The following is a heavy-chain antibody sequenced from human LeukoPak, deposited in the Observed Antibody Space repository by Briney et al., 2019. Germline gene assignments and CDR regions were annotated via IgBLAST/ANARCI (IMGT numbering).Heavy chain of an antibody. Sequence: SQTLSLTCTVSGGSISSGGYYWSWIRQHPGKGLEWIGYIYYSGSTYYNPSLKSRVTISVDTSKNQFSLKLSSVTAADTAVYYCARSGYSCGYFNWFDPWGQGTLVTVSS. D-gene: IGHD6-19*01. J-gene: IGHJ5*02. V-gene: IGHV4-31*03. CDR3: ARSGYSCGYFNWFDP. CDR1: GGSISSGGYY. CDR2: IYYSGST.